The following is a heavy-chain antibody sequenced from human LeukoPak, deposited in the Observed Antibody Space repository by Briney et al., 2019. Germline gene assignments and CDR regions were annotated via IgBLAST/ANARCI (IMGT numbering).Heavy chain of an antibody. Sequence: ASETLSLTCAVYGGSFSGYYWSWIGQPPGKGLEWIGEINHSGSTNYNPSLKSRVTISVDTSKNQFSLKLSSVTAADTAVYYCARAISPYYDSSGYYPRGAKILDYWGQGTLVTVSS. V-gene: IGHV4-34*01. CDR2: INHSGST. D-gene: IGHD3-22*01. J-gene: IGHJ4*02. CDR1: GGSFSGYY. CDR3: ARAISPYYDSSGYYPRGAKILDY.